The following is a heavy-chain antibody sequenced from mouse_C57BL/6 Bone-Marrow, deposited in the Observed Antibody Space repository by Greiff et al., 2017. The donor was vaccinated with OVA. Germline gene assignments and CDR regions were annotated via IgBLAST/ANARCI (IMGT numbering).Heavy chain of an antibody. J-gene: IGHJ4*01. V-gene: IGHV5-6*02. CDR2: ISSGGSYT. D-gene: IGHD1-1*01. Sequence: EVKLVESGGDLVKPGGSLKLSCAASGFTFSSYGMSWVRQTPDKRLEWVATISSGGSYTYYPDRVKGRFTISRDNAKNTLYLQMSSLKSEDTAMYYCARHPRGLLRAGYYAMDYWGQGTSVTVSS. CDR1: GFTFSSYG. CDR3: ARHPRGLLRAGYYAMDY.